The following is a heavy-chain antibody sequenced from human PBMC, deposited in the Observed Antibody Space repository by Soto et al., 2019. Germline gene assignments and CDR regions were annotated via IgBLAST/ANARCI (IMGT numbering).Heavy chain of an antibody. V-gene: IGHV4-59*01. J-gene: IGHJ4*02. CDR3: ARKGGGEYYFDY. CDR1: DGTMINYC. D-gene: IGHD3-10*01. CDR2: IYYSGST. Sequence: VLDGTMINYCWSWICQPPGKVLEWIGYIYYSGSTNYNPSLKSRVTISVDTSKNQFSLKLISVTAAESAVYACARKGGGEYYFDYWGQGTLVTVSS.